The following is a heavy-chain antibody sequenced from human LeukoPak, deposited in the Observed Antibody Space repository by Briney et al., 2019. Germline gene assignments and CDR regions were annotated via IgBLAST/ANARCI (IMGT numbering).Heavy chain of an antibody. J-gene: IGHJ4*02. CDR3: AKVNFLYCGGDCYSDY. D-gene: IGHD2-21*02. Sequence: GGSLRLSCAASGFTFSSYAMSWVRQAPGKGLEWVSAISGSGGSTYYADSVKGRFTISRDNSKNTLYLQMNSLRAEDTAAYYCAKVNFLYCGGDCYSDYWGQGTLVTVSS. CDR1: GFTFSSYA. V-gene: IGHV3-23*01. CDR2: ISGSGGST.